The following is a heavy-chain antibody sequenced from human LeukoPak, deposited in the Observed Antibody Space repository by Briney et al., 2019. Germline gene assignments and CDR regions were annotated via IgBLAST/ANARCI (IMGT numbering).Heavy chain of an antibody. CDR3: ARGLVRGNDAFDI. D-gene: IGHD2-8*02. CDR1: GFTFSSYW. Sequence: GGSLRPSCAASGFTFSSYWMSWVRQAPGKGLQWVANIKQDGSEKYYVDSVKGRFTISRDDAKNSLYLQMNSLRAEDTAVYYCARGLVRGNDAFDIWGQGTMVTVSS. V-gene: IGHV3-7*01. CDR2: IKQDGSEK. J-gene: IGHJ3*02.